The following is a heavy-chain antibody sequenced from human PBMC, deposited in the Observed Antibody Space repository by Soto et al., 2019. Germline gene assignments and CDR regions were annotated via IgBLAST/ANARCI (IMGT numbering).Heavy chain of an antibody. J-gene: IGHJ4*02. V-gene: IGHV4-59*01. CDR1: GGSISSYY. CDR3: ARESGGPFDY. D-gene: IGHD2-15*01. Sequence: PSETLSLTCTVSGGSISSYYWRWIRQPPGKGLEWIGYIYYSGSTNYNPSLKSRVTISVDTSKNQFSLKLSSVTAADTAVYYCARESGGPFDYWGQGTLVTVSS. CDR2: IYYSGST.